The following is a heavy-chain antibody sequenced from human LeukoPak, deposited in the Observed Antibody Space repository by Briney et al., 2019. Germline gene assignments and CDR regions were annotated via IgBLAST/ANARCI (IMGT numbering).Heavy chain of an antibody. D-gene: IGHD2-15*01. CDR2: MNPNSGNT. V-gene: IGHV1-8*01. CDR1: GYTFTSYD. Sequence: ASVKVSCKASGYTFTSYDINWVRQATGQGLEWMGWMNPNSGNTGYAQKFQGRVTMTRNTSISTAYMELSSLRSEDTAVYYCARRGVVAASRYYYYYYMDVWGKGTTVTIS. J-gene: IGHJ6*03. CDR3: ARRGVVAASRYYYYYYMDV.